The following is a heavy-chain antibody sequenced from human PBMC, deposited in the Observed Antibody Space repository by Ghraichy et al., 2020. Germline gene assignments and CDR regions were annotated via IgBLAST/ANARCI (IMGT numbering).Heavy chain of an antibody. CDR2: TRNKANSYTT. CDR3: ARAIGLENYLDV. J-gene: IGHJ6*03. D-gene: IGHD5-24*01. Sequence: LSLTCAASGFRFSDHYMDWVRQAPGKGLEWVGRTRNKANSYTTEYAASVKGRFTISRDDSKNSLYLQMNGLKTEDKAVYYCARAIGLENYLDVWGKGTTVTVSS. CDR1: GFRFSDHY. V-gene: IGHV3-72*01.